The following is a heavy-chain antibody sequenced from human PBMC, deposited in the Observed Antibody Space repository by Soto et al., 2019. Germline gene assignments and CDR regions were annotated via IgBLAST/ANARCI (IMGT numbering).Heavy chain of an antibody. D-gene: IGHD4-4*01. Sequence: PSETLSLTCTVSGGSISSYYCSWIRQPPGKGLEWIGYIYYSGSTNYNPSLKSRVTISVDTSKNQFSLNLSSVTAADTAVYYCARAVVTVSPYFDYWGQGTLVTVSS. J-gene: IGHJ4*02. CDR3: ARAVVTVSPYFDY. CDR1: GGSISSYY. CDR2: IYYSGST. V-gene: IGHV4-59*01.